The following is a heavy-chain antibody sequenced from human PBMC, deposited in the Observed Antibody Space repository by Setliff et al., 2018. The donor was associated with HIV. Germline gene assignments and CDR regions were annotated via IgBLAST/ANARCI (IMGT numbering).Heavy chain of an antibody. CDR3: ASSGSGNYHYYDYLDV. J-gene: IGHJ6*03. Sequence: PGGSLRLSCAASGFTFSDCSMNWFRQAPGKGLEWISYITSTGSTIFYADSVKGRFTISRDNDKNSVHLQMTSLRAEDTAVYYCASSGSGNYHYYDYLDVWGKGTTVTVSS. CDR1: GFTFSDCS. CDR2: ITSTGSTI. D-gene: IGHD3-10*01. V-gene: IGHV3-48*01.